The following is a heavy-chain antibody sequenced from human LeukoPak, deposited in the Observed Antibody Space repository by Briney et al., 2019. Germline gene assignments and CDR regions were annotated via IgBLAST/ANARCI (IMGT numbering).Heavy chain of an antibody. V-gene: IGHV1-2*02. D-gene: IGHD3-10*01. Sequence: GASVKVSCKASGYTFTGYYMHWVRQAPGQGLEWMGWINPNSGGTNYAQKFQGRVTMTRDTSISTAYMELSRLRSDDTAVYYCARATPLVWFGELSPGFNWFDPWGQGTLVTVSS. CDR2: INPNSGGT. CDR1: GYTFTGYY. CDR3: ARATPLVWFGELSPGFNWFDP. J-gene: IGHJ5*02.